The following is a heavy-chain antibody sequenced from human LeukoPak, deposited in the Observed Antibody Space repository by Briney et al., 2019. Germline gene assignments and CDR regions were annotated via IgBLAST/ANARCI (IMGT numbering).Heavy chain of an antibody. J-gene: IGHJ4*02. CDR2: ISGSGGST. CDR1: GFTFSSYA. D-gene: IGHD5-18*01. CDR3: AKGGSLKRPIQLWFSFDY. Sequence: GGSLRLSCAASGFTFSSYAMSWVRQAPGKGLEWVSAISGSGGSTYYADSVKGRFTISRDNSKNTLYLQMNSLRAEDTAVYYCAKGGSLKRPIQLWFSFDYWGQGTLVTVSS. V-gene: IGHV3-23*01.